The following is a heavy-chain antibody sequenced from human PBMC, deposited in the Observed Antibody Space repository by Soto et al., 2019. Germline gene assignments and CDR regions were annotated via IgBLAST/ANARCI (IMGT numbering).Heavy chain of an antibody. J-gene: IGHJ5*02. CDR3: ASSGRHSWFDP. V-gene: IGHV1-24*01. CDR2: FDPEDGKT. D-gene: IGHD3-10*01. Sequence: ASVKVSCKVSGYTLTELSMHWVRQAPGKGLEWMGGFDPEDGKTTSAQKFQGRVTMTRDTSTSTVYMELSSLRSEDTAVYYCASSGRHSWFDPWGQGTLVTVSS. CDR1: GYTLTELS.